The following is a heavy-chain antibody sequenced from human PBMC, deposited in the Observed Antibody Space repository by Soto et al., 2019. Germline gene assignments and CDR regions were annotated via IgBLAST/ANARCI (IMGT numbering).Heavy chain of an antibody. CDR2: ISGSGGST. CDR3: AKDPSSGWYFDY. V-gene: IGHV3-23*01. CDR1: GFTFSSYA. Sequence: EVQLLESGGGLVQPGGSLRLSCAASGFTFSSYAMSWVRQAPGKGLEWVSAISGSGGSTYYADYVKGRFTISRDNSKNTLYLQMNSLRAEDTAVYYCAKDPSSGWYFDYWGQGTLVTVSS. J-gene: IGHJ4*02. D-gene: IGHD6-19*01.